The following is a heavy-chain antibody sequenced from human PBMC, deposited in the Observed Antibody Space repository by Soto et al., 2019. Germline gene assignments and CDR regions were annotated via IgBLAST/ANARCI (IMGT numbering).Heavy chain of an antibody. V-gene: IGHV3-23*01. D-gene: IGHD2-8*01. CDR2: ISVSVGST. J-gene: IGHJ6*02. CDR1: GFPFAPST. CDR3: AVHLGLNYYTLDV. Sequence: EVQLLQSGGGLVQPGGSLTLSCGVSGFPFAPSTMSWVRQAPGKGLEWVSTISVSVGSTYSADSVQGRFTVSSDISDNTLFLRMTSLTADDTAVYFCAVHLGLNYYTLDVWGRGTTVHVSS.